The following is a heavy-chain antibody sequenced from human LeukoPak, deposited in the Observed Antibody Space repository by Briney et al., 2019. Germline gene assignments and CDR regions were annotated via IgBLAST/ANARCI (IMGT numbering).Heavy chain of an antibody. J-gene: IGHJ6*02. D-gene: IGHD2-2*01. V-gene: IGHV1-18*01. CDR3: ARDSFPAAMGYYYYGMDV. CDR2: ISAYNGNT. Sequence: AAVKVSCKASGYTFTSCGISWVRQAPGQGLEWMGWISAYNGNTNYVQKLQGRVTMTTDTSTSTAYMELRSLRSDDTAVYYCARDSFPAAMGYYYYGMDVWGQGTTVTVSS. CDR1: GYTFTSCG.